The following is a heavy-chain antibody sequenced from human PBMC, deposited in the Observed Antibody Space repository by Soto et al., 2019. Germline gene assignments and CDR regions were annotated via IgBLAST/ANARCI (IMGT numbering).Heavy chain of an antibody. CDR3: ASRITGSPNYSYGMDV. J-gene: IGHJ6*02. CDR2: IIPIFGTA. Sequence: QVQLVQSGAEVKKPGSSVKVSCKASGGTFSSYAINWVRQAPGQGLEWMGGIIPIFGTADYAQKFQGRVTITADDSTSTAYMELSSLRSEDTAVYYCASRITGSPNYSYGMDVWGQGTTVTVSS. V-gene: IGHV1-69*12. D-gene: IGHD1-20*01. CDR1: GGTFSSYA.